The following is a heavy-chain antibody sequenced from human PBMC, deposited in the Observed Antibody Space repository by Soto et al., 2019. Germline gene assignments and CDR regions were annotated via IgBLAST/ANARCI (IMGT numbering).Heavy chain of an antibody. CDR2: IYYSGST. CDR3: ATRYGVYFDN. Sequence: PSVTLCLTCTVSGGYISGFYCSWILQPPGKGLEWIGYIYYSGSTNYNPSLKSRVTISVDTSKNQFSLKLSSVTAADTAVYCRATRYGVYFDNWGQETLVTVPS. V-gene: IGHV4-59*08. D-gene: IGHD4-17*01. CDR1: GGYISGFY. J-gene: IGHJ4*02.